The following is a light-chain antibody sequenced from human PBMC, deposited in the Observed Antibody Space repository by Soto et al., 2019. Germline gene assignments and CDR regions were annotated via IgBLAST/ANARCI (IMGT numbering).Light chain of an antibody. Sequence: DIQMTQSPSSLSASVGDRVTITCRASQDISDYLNWYQQRPGQAPKLLIYAASNLQSGVPSRFTGGESGTDFTLTISSLQPEDFATFYCQQTYQIPYTFGQGTRVEIK. V-gene: IGKV1-39*01. CDR2: AAS. CDR3: QQTYQIPYT. J-gene: IGKJ2*01. CDR1: QDISDY.